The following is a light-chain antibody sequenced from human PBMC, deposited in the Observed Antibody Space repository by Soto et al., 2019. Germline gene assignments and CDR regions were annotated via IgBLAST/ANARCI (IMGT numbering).Light chain of an antibody. V-gene: IGKV3-20*01. CDR1: QRVRSRY. CDR2: GAS. CDR3: HPFCSAGT. J-gene: IGKJ4*01. Sequence: RASQRVRSRYLARYQQKPGQAPRLLIYGASSRATGIPDRFSGRGSGTDVTLTICRLEPEDFAVYYGHPFCSAGTCAGGTKVDIK.